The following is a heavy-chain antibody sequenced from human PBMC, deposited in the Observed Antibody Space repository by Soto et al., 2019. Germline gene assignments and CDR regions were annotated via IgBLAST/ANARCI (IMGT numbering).Heavy chain of an antibody. V-gene: IGHV4-61*01. CDR1: GGSVSSGSYY. CDR2: IYYSGST. J-gene: IGHJ6*02. CDR3: ARAPCGGDCYYYYYGMDV. Sequence: QVQLQEWGPGLVKPSETLSLTCTVSGGSVSSGSYYWSWIRQPPGKGLEWIGYIYYSGSTNYNPSLKSRVTISVDTAKNQLSLKLSSVTAADTAVYYCARAPCGGDCYYYYYGMDVWGQGTTVTVSS. D-gene: IGHD2-21*02.